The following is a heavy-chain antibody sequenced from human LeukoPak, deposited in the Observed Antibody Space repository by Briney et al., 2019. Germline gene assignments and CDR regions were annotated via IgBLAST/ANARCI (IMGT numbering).Heavy chain of an antibody. J-gene: IGHJ5*02. CDR1: GGSIDSDDYY. V-gene: IGHV4-39*01. D-gene: IGHD3-3*01. Sequence: SETLSLTCSVSGGSIDSDDYYWAWIRQVPGKGLEWIATIHYSGDTSHYNPSLETRLAVSIDTSKNEFSLELHSVTAADTAVYFCARRVAISGVLLGNWFDPWGQGTLVTVSS. CDR3: ARRVAISGVLLGNWFDP. CDR2: IHYSGDT.